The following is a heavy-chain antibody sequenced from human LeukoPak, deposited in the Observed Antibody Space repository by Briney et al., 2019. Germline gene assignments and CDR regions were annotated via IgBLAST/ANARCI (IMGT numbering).Heavy chain of an antibody. D-gene: IGHD6-13*01. CDR3: AKVMAAANAFDI. CDR2: INNSGGST. J-gene: IGHJ3*02. V-gene: IGHV3-23*01. CDR1: GFTFSSYA. Sequence: PGGSLRLSCAASGFTFSSYAMSWVRQAPGKGLEWVSVINNSGGSTYSADSVKGRFTISRDNSKNTLSLQMNSLRAEDTAIYYCAKVMAAANAFDIWGQGTMVTVSS.